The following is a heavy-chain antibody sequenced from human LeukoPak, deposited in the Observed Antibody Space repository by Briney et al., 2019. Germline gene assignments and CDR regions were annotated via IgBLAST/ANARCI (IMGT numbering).Heavy chain of an antibody. CDR2: INPNSGGT. D-gene: IGHD6-19*01. Sequence: ASVKVSCKASGYTFSDYYMHWVRQAPGQGLEWMGWINPNSGGTNYAQKFQGRVTMTRDMSISTAYMELSRLTSDDTAVYYCAKPSENSSGWYGEFQHWGQGTLVTVSS. CDR3: AKPSENSSGWYGEFQH. CDR1: GYTFSDYY. V-gene: IGHV1-2*02. J-gene: IGHJ1*01.